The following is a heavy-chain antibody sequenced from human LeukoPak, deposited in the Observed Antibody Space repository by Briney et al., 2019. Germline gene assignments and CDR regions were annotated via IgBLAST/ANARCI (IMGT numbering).Heavy chain of an antibody. V-gene: IGHV4-39*01. D-gene: IGHD3-3*01. Sequence: PSETLSLTCTVSGGSLSSSRYCGRWVREPPGEGVECIGSSYCSASTSDNPTLRSPLTISVDTSKNPFSLKLSSVTAADTAVYYCARRQTSVRIFGMIRVGSYYMDVWGKGTTVTVSS. CDR3: ARRQTSVRIFGMIRVGSYYMDV. CDR2: SYCSAST. CDR1: GGSLSSSRYC. J-gene: IGHJ6*03.